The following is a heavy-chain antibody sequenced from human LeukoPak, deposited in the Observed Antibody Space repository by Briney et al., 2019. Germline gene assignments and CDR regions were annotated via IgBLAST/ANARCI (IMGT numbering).Heavy chain of an antibody. Sequence: SQTLSLTCTVSGGSISSGGYYWSWIRQHPGKGLEWIGYIYYSGSTDYNPSLKSRFTMSVDTSKNQFSLKLSSVTAADTAVYYCASADYDMAFDIWGQGTMVTVSS. CDR1: GGSISSGGYY. CDR3: ASADYDMAFDI. J-gene: IGHJ3*02. CDR2: IYYSGST. D-gene: IGHD3-9*01. V-gene: IGHV4-31*03.